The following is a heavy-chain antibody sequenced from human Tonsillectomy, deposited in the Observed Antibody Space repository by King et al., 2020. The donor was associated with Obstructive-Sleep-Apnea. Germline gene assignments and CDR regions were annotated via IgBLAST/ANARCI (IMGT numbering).Heavy chain of an antibody. CDR1: GFTFSRFG. J-gene: IGHJ4*02. CDR3: AQSLVLTYFDPSGSFDY. Sequence: VQLVESGGGVVQPGRSLRLSCAASGFTFSRFGMHWVRQAPGKGLEWVAVISYDGSKDSYAGSVKGRFTISRDNAKNTLYLQLDSLRPEDTAVYYCAQSLVLTYFDPSGSFDYWGQGTLVTVSS. CDR2: ISYDGSKD. D-gene: IGHD3-9*01. V-gene: IGHV3-30*18.